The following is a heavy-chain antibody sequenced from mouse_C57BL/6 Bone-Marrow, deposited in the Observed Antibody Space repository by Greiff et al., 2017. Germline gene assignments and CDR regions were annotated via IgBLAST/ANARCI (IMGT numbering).Heavy chain of an antibody. Sequence: VQLQQPGAELVKPGASVKLSCKASGYTFTSYWMQWVKQRPGQGLEWIGEIDPSDSYTNYNQKFKGKATLTVDTSSSTAYMQLSSLTSEDSAVYYCASSPYSSSYGYAMDYWGQGTSATVSS. V-gene: IGHV1-50*01. D-gene: IGHD1-1*01. CDR1: GYTFTSYW. CDR3: ASSPYSSSYGYAMDY. J-gene: IGHJ4*01. CDR2: IDPSDSYT.